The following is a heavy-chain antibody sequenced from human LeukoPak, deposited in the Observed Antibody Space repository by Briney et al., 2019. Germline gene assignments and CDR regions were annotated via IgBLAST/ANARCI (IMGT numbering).Heavy chain of an antibody. CDR3: AADHAMVRGAPHAFDI. J-gene: IGHJ3*02. CDR1: GYTFTSYD. D-gene: IGHD3-10*01. V-gene: IGHV1-8*01. CDR2: MNPNSGNT. Sequence: ASVKVSCKASGYTFTSYDINWVRQATGQGLEWMGWMNPNSGNTGYAQKFQGRVTITRDMSTSTAYMELSSLRSEDTAVYYCAADHAMVRGAPHAFDIWGQGTMVTVSS.